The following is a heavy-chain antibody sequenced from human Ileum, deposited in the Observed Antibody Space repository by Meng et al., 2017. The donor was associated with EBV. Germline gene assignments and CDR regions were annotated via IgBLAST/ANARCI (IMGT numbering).Heavy chain of an antibody. D-gene: IGHD3-22*01. J-gene: IGHJ4*01. CDR2: IYWDDDK. CDR1: GFALSISGVG. CDR3: THRPMTSAYYYFDY. Sequence: QITLKEFGPTLVKPTQTLTLTFPFSGFALSISGVGVGWIRQPPGKALEWLALIYWDDDKRYSASLKSRLTITKDTSKNQVVLTMTNMDPVDTATYYCTHRPMTSAYYYFDYWGQGTLVTVSS. V-gene: IGHV2-5*02.